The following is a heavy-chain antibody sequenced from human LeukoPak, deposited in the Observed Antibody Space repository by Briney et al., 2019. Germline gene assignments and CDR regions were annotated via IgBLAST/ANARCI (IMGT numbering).Heavy chain of an antibody. CDR1: GFTFSTYW. D-gene: IGHD1-7*01. CDR2: INSDDSII. J-gene: IGHJ4*02. Sequence: GGSLRLSCGASGFTFSTYWMHWVRQAPGEGLVWVSRINSDDSIINYADSVKGRFTISRDNAKNTLYPQMNSLRAEDTAVYYCARAGNYRFDYWGQGTLVTVSS. V-gene: IGHV3-74*01. CDR3: ARAGNYRFDY.